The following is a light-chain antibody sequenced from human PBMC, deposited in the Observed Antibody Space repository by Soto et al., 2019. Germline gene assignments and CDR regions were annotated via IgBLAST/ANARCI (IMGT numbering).Light chain of an antibody. CDR3: QQYYSASPCT. Sequence: DIVMTQSPDSLAVSLGERATINCRSSQNILYNSDNKNYLAWYQQKPGQPPKLLISWASIRESGVPDRFSGSGSGTNFTLPVSSLQAEDVAVYFCQQYYSASPCTFGQGTKLELK. J-gene: IGKJ2*02. CDR1: QNILYNSDNKNY. CDR2: WAS. V-gene: IGKV4-1*01.